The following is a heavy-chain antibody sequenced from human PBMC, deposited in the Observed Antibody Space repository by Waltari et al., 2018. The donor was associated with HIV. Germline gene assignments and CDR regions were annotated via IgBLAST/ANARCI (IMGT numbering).Heavy chain of an antibody. D-gene: IGHD2-2*01. CDR2: FFRRGST. J-gene: IGHJ2*01. CDR3: ARRGPGIYASNWYFDL. CDR1: GGSISTTAYF. Sequence: QLQESGPEVVKPSETLSLTCSVSGGSISTTAYFWGWIRQPPGRGLEWIGSFFRRGSTYYNPSLSSRTSISRDTSRNQFSLSLSSVTAADTAVYYCARRGPGIYASNWYFDLWGRGSLVTVSS. V-gene: IGHV4-39*01.